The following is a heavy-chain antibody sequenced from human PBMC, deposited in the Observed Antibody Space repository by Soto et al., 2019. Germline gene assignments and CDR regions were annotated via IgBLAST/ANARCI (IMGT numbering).Heavy chain of an antibody. D-gene: IGHD6-13*01. CDR3: AKDRPYIAAAGTVGMDV. J-gene: IGHJ6*02. V-gene: IGHV3-23*04. Sequence: EVRLVESGGGLVQRGGSLRLSCAASGFTFSSYAMTWVRQAPGKGLEWVSIISVRGGGTYYGDSGKGRFTISRDNSINTLYLQINSLRVEDTAVYYCAKDRPYIAAAGTVGMDVWGQGTTVTVSS. CDR1: GFTFSSYA. CDR2: ISVRGGGT.